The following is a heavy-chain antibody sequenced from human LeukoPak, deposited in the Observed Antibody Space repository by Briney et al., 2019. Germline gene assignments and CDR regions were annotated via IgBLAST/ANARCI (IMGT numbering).Heavy chain of an antibody. J-gene: IGHJ4*02. CDR2: ISYDGRNK. CDR1: GFTFSSYG. V-gene: IGHV3-30*18. Sequence: GGSLRLSCAASGFTFSSYGMHWVRQAPGEGLEWVAVISYDGRNKYYAESVKGRFTISRDNSKTTLYLQMNSLRAEDTAVYYCAKEEQYSYAIWGQGTLVTVSS. CDR3: AKEEQYSYAI. D-gene: IGHD5-18*01.